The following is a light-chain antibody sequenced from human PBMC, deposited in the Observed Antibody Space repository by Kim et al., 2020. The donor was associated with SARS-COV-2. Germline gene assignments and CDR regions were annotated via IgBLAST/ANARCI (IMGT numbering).Light chain of an antibody. CDR1: SSDVGGYNY. CDR2: DVS. V-gene: IGLV2-14*01. Sequence: LTQPASVSGSPGQSITISCTGTSSDVGGYNYVSWYQQHPGKAPKLLIYDVSKRPSGVSNRFSGSKSGNTASLTISGLQAEDEADYYCSSYTSSSTYVFGTGTKVTVL. J-gene: IGLJ1*01. CDR3: SSYTSSSTYV.